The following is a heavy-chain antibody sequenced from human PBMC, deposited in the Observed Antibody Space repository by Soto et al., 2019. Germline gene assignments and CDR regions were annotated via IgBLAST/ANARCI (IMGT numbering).Heavy chain of an antibody. V-gene: IGHV3-11*06. D-gene: IGHD2-21*01. CDR2: ISPKSTYR. J-gene: IGHJ4*02. CDR3: ARGGGGGLFEH. CDR1: GFPFSDYY. Sequence: PGGSLRLSGAPSGFPFSDYYMSWIRQAPGKGLEWLSHISPKSTYRNYADSVKGRFTISRDNTKSSLFLQMNSLGVEDTAVYYCARGGGGGLFEHWGQGVLVTVSS.